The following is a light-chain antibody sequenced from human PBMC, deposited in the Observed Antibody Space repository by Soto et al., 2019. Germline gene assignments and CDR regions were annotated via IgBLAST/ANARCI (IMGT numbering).Light chain of an antibody. Sequence: QSVLTQPPSASGIPGQRVTISCSGSSSNIGSKTVNWYQQVPGTAPKVVIYSNSQRPSGVPDRFSGSKSGISASLAISGLHSEDEADYYCAAWDDSLKGWVFGGGTKLTVL. J-gene: IGLJ3*02. CDR1: SSNIGSKT. CDR3: AAWDDSLKGWV. V-gene: IGLV1-44*01. CDR2: SNS.